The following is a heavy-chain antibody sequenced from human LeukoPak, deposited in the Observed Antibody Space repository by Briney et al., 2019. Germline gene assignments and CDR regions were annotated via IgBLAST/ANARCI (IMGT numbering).Heavy chain of an antibody. Sequence: GGSLRLSCAASGFTFSTYAVNWVRQAPGKGLEWVSTISGSGDSTYYADSVKGRFTISRDNSKNTLYLQMNSLRAEDTAVYYCARPRSSSWLNYYYYGMDVWGQGTTVTVSS. J-gene: IGHJ6*02. D-gene: IGHD6-13*01. CDR3: ARPRSSSWLNYYYYGMDV. V-gene: IGHV3-23*01. CDR1: GFTFSTYA. CDR2: ISGSGDST.